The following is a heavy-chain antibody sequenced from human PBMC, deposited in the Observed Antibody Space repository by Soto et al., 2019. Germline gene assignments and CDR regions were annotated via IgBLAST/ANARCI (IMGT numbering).Heavy chain of an antibody. D-gene: IGHD6-19*01. V-gene: IGHV3-23*01. CDR1: GFTFSSYA. CDR2: ISGSGGST. Sequence: EVQLLESGGGLVQPGGSLRLSCAASGFTFSSYAMRWVRQAPVKGLEWVSAISGSGGSTYYADSVKGRFTISRDNSKNTLYLQMNSLRAEDTAVYSCARRGSGGYYDYWGQGTLVTVSA. J-gene: IGHJ4*02. CDR3: ARRGSGGYYDY.